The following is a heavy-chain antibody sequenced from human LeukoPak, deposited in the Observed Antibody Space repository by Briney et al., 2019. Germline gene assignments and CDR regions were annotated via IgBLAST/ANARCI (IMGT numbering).Heavy chain of an antibody. D-gene: IGHD2-2*03. V-gene: IGHV1-18*01. CDR3: ARVFGYCSSTSCYGLRYWFDP. Sequence: ASVKVSCKASGYTFTRYGISWVRQAPGQGLEWMGWISAYNGNTNYAQKLQGRVTMTTDTSTSTAYMELRSLGSDDTAVYYCARVFGYCSSTSCYGLRYWFDPWGQGTLVTVSS. J-gene: IGHJ5*02. CDR2: ISAYNGNT. CDR1: GYTFTRYG.